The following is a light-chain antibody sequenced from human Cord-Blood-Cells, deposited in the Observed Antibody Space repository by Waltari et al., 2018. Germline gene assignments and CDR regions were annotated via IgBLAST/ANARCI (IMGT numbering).Light chain of an antibody. CDR1: QRVSSN. CDR3: QQYNNWPMYT. Sequence: EIVMTQSPATLSVSPGERATLPCRASQRVSSNLACYQQKPGQAPRLLIYGASTRATGIPARFSGSGSGTEFTLTISSLQSEDFAVYYCQQYNNWPMYTFGQGTKLEIK. J-gene: IGKJ2*01. V-gene: IGKV3-15*01. CDR2: GAS.